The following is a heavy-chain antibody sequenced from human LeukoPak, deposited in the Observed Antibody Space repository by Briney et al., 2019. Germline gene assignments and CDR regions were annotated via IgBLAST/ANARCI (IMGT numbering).Heavy chain of an antibody. Sequence: GTFXSYAXXXVRQAPGQGLXXXGGIIXIFGTANYAQKFQGRVTITADESTSTAYMELSSLRSEDTAVYYCARDKLTNYDFWSGYDYWGQGTLVTVSS. D-gene: IGHD3-3*01. CDR1: GTFXSYA. J-gene: IGHJ4*02. CDR3: ARDKLTNYDFWSGYDY. V-gene: IGHV1-69*01. CDR2: IIXIFGTA.